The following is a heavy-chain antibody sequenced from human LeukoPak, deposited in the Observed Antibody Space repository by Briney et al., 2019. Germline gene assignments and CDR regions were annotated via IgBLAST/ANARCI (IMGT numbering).Heavy chain of an antibody. V-gene: IGHV4-39*07. J-gene: IGHJ4*02. Sequence: PSETLSLTCTVSGGSISSSSHYWGWIRQPPGKGLEWIGSIYYSGSTHYHPSLKSRVTISVDTSKNQSSLKLSSVTAADTAVYYCARGDYDDRAQSDYWGQGALVTVSS. CDR1: GGSISSSSHY. D-gene: IGHD4-17*01. CDR2: IYYSGST. CDR3: ARGDYDDRAQSDY.